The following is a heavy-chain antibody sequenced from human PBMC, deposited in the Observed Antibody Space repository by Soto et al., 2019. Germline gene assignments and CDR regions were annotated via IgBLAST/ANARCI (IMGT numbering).Heavy chain of an antibody. CDR3: AKFGIAAAGRSWFDP. J-gene: IGHJ5*02. Sequence: EVQLLESGGGLVQPGGSLRLSCAASGFTISTYAMTWVRQAPGKGLECVSGVTGSGGQIHYADSVKGRFTISKDNSKNILYLQMSSLRDEDTALYYCAKFGIAAAGRSWFDPWGQGTLVTVSS. D-gene: IGHD6-13*01. CDR2: VTGSGGQI. V-gene: IGHV3-23*01. CDR1: GFTISTYA.